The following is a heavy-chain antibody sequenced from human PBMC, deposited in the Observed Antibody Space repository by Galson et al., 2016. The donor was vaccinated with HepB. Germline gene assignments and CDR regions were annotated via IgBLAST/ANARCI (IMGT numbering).Heavy chain of an antibody. Sequence: SLRLSCAASGFNFSTYAMHWVRQAPGKGLEWVSVIWYDGSDEKYGDSVKGRFTASRDNSKNTLYLQMDSLRAEDTAVYYCARAHCSSTGCRTNLDYWGQGPLVFVSS. V-gene: IGHV3-33*01. J-gene: IGHJ4*02. CDR3: ARAHCSSTGCRTNLDY. D-gene: IGHD2-2*01. CDR2: IWYDGSDE. CDR1: GFNFSTYA.